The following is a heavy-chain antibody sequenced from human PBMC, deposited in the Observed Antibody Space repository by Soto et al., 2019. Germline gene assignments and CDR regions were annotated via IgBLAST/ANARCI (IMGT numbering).Heavy chain of an antibody. CDR1: GFTFSDYY. J-gene: IGHJ4*02. V-gene: IGHV3-11*01. CDR3: ASGTNGAFCVY. Sequence: QVQLVESGGGLVKPGGSLRLSCAASGFTFSDYYMSWIRQAPGKGLEWVSYISSRSSTIFYADSVKGRFTISRDNVKNSLYLQMNRLGAEDTAVYYCASGTNGAFCVYWGQGILVTVSS. D-gene: IGHD2-8*01. CDR2: ISSRSSTI.